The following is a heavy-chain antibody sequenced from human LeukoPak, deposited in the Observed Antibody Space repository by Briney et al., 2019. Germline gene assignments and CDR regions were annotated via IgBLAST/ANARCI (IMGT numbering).Heavy chain of an antibody. J-gene: IGHJ5*02. Sequence: GGSLRLSCAASGFTFSSYSMNWVRQAPGKGLEWVSSISSSSSYIYYADSVKGRFTISRDNAKNSLYLQMNSLRAEDTAVYYCARDRRITIFGEQRFDPWGQGTLVTVSS. CDR2: ISSSSSYI. V-gene: IGHV3-21*01. D-gene: IGHD3-3*01. CDR3: ARDRRITIFGEQRFDP. CDR1: GFTFSSYS.